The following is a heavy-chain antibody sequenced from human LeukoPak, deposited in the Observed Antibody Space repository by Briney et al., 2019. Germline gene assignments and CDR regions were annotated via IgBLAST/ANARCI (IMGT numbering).Heavy chain of an antibody. CDR2: ISGSGGST. CDR1: GFIFSNYA. J-gene: IGHJ4*02. D-gene: IGHD2-15*01. V-gene: IGHV3-23*01. CDR3: ARDGGDCSGDSCYVDY. Sequence: GGSLRLSCAASGFIFSNYAMSWVRQAPGKGLEWVSGISGSGGSTVYVDSVKGRFTISRDNAKNSLYLQMNSLRAEDTALYYCARDGGDCSGDSCYVDYWGQGTLVTVSS.